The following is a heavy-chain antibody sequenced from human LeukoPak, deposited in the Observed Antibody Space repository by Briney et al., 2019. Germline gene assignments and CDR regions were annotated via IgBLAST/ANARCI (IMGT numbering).Heavy chain of an antibody. CDR3: ARATAYSSSWYNY. CDR1: GFTFSDYY. CDR2: ITSSSRYT. V-gene: IGHV3-11*06. J-gene: IGHJ4*02. D-gene: IGHD6-13*01. Sequence: GGSLRLSCAASGFTFSDYYMSWIRQAPGKGLEWVSYITSSSRYTNYADSVKGRFTISRDNAKNSLYLQMNSLRAEDTAVYYCARATAYSSSWYNYWGQGTLVTVSS.